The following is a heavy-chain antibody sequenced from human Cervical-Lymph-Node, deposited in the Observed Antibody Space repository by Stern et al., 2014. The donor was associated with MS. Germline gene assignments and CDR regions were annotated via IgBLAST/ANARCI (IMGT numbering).Heavy chain of an antibody. D-gene: IGHD7-27*01. CDR3: VKQAGTGDYFDF. Sequence: VQLVQSGGGLVQPGRSLRLSCAASGFSLDDYAMHWVRQGPGKGVEWVSCISRNSGSIGYADSVKGRFTISRDNAKNSLYLQMNSLRAEDTALYYCVKQAGTGDYFDFWGQGALVTVST. CDR1: GFSLDDYA. V-gene: IGHV3-9*01. CDR2: ISRNSGSI. J-gene: IGHJ4*02.